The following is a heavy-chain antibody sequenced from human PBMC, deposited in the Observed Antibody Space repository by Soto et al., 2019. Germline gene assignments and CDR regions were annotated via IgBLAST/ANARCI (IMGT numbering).Heavy chain of an antibody. Sequence: QVQLVQSGAEVKKPGSSVKVSCKASGGTFSSYAISWVRQAPGPGLEWMGGIIPIFGTANYAQKFQGRVTVTEDKSTSTDYMELSSLRSEDMAVYYCQGPGGSGSYNFDYCGQGTLVTVSS. CDR1: GGTFSSYA. D-gene: IGHD3-10*01. CDR2: IIPIFGTA. CDR3: QGPGGSGSYNFDY. V-gene: IGHV1-69*06. J-gene: IGHJ4*02.